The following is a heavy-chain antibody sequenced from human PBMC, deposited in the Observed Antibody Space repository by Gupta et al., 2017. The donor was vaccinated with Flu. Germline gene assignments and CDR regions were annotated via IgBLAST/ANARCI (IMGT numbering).Heavy chain of an antibody. Sequence: EVQLLESGGGLVQPGGSLRLSCAASGFTFSSYAMSWVRQAPGKGLEWVSAISGSGGSTYYADSVKGRFTISRDNSKNTLYLQMNSLRAEDTAVYYCAKDQERNPGYSSGWYDYWGQGTLVTVSS. J-gene: IGHJ4*02. CDR2: ISGSGGST. CDR3: AKDQERNPGYSSGWYDY. V-gene: IGHV3-23*01. CDR1: GFTFSSYA. D-gene: IGHD6-19*01.